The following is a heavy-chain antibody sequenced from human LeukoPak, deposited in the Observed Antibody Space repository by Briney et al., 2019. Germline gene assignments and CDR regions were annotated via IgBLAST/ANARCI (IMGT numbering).Heavy chain of an antibody. CDR1: GGSISSSSYY. J-gene: IGHJ4*02. D-gene: IGHD3-10*01. CDR3: ARLAGVRWFRDLLVEGFFDY. Sequence: SETLSLTCTVSGGSISSSSYYWGWIRQPPGKGLEWIGSIYYSGSTYYNPSLKSRVTISVDTSKNQFSLKLSSVTAADTAVYHCARLAGVRWFRDLLVEGFFDYWGQGTLVTVSS. V-gene: IGHV4-39*01. CDR2: IYYSGST.